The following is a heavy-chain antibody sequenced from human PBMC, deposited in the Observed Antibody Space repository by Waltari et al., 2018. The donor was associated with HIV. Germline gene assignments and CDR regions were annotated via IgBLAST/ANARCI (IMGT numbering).Heavy chain of an antibody. CDR1: GFTFSNAW. Sequence: EVQLVESGGGLVKPGGSLRLSCAASGFTFSNAWMSWVRQAPGKGLGWVGRIKSKTEGGTTDYAAPVKGRFTISRDDSKNTLYLQMNSLETEDTAVYYCVTGLTTRDYWGQGTLVTVSS. J-gene: IGHJ4*02. V-gene: IGHV3-15*01. CDR3: VTGLTTRDY. CDR2: IKSKTEGGTT. D-gene: IGHD4-17*01.